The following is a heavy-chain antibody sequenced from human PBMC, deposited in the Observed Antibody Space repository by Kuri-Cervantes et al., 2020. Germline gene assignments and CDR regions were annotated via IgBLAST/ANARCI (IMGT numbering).Heavy chain of an antibody. D-gene: IGHD1-26*01. Sequence: GSLRLSCTVSGGSISTYYWTWIRQPPGQGLEWIGYIYYTGSTTYNPSLKSRVTISVDTSKNQFSLKLSSVTAADTAVYYCARHSGHKSGSYHSSFGYWGQGTLVTVSS. V-gene: IGHV4-59*08. CDR3: ARHSGHKSGSYHSSFGY. CDR1: GGSISTYY. J-gene: IGHJ4*02. CDR2: IYYTGST.